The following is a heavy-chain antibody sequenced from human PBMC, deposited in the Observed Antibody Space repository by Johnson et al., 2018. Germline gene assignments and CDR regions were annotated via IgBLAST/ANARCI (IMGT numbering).Heavy chain of an antibody. D-gene: IGHD3-16*01. J-gene: IGHJ6*02. CDR1: GGSISTYY. Sequence: QVQLQESGPGLVKPSETLSLTCTVSGGSISTYYWSWIRQPPGKGLEWIGYIYYSGSTNYNPSLKSRVTISLDTSKNQFSLRLSSVTAADPAGYYCAGERPDGGWDIWGQGTTVPVSS. CDR3: AGERPDGGWDI. CDR2: IYYSGST. V-gene: IGHV4-59*01.